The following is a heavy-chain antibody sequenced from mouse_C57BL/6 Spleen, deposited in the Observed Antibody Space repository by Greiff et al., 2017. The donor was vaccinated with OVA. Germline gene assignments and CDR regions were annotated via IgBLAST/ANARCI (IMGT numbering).Heavy chain of an antibody. Sequence: VQLQQSGAELVRPGASVKLSCKASGYTFTDYYINWVKQRPGQGLEWIARIYPGSGNTYSNEKFKGKATLTAEKAYSTAYMQLSSLTSEDSAVYFCARGDPYYAMDYWGQGTSVTVSS. CDR1: GYTFTDYY. CDR2: IYPGSGNT. CDR3: ARGDPYYAMDY. J-gene: IGHJ4*01. V-gene: IGHV1-76*01. D-gene: IGHD3-3*01.